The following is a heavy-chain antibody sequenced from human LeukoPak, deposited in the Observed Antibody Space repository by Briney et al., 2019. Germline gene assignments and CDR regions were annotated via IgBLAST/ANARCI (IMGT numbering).Heavy chain of an antibody. CDR2: IIPIFGIA. J-gene: IGHJ4*02. D-gene: IGHD6-19*01. CDR1: GGTFSSYA. V-gene: IGHV1-69*10. Sequence: SVKVSCKASGGTFSSYAISWVRHAPGQGLEWMGGIIPIFGIANYAQKFQGRVTITADKSTSTAYMELSSLRSEDTAVYYCATRYSSGWYYFDYWGQGTLVTVSS. CDR3: ATRYSSGWYYFDY.